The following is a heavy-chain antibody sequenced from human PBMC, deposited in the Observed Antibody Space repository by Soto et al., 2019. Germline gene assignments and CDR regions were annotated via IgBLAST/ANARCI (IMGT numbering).Heavy chain of an antibody. CDR3: AKDMDKQWERPNWYFDL. Sequence: EVQLLESGGGLEQPGGSLRLSCAASGFTFSSYAMSWVRQAPGKGLEWVSAISGSGSSTYYADSVKGRFTISRDNSKNTLYLQMNSLRAEHTAVYYCAKDMDKQWERPNWYFDLWGRGTLVTVSS. V-gene: IGHV3-23*01. D-gene: IGHD1-26*01. CDR2: ISGSGSST. J-gene: IGHJ2*01. CDR1: GFTFSSYA.